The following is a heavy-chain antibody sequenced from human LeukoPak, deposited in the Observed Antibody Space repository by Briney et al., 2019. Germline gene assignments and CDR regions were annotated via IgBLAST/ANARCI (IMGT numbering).Heavy chain of an antibody. CDR3: ARDVSHSKSAGWFDP. CDR1: GYSISSGYY. D-gene: IGHD4-11*01. CDR2: IYHSGST. V-gene: IGHV4-38-2*02. J-gene: IGHJ5*02. Sequence: SETLSLTCTVSGYSISSGYYWGWIRQPPGKGLEWIGSIYHSGSTYYNPSLKSRVTISVDTSKNQFSLKLSSVTAADTAVYHCARDVSHSKSAGWFDPWGQGTLVTVSS.